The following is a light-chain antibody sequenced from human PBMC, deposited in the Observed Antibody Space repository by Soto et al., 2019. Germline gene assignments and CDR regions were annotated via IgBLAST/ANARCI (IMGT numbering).Light chain of an antibody. Sequence: QSVLTQPPSASGTPGQRVTISCAGSSSNIGRNTVNWYHQLPGAAPKLLIYNNYHRPSGVPDRFSGSKSGTSASLAISGPQSEDEADYYSAAWDDSMNGHVVFGGGTKVTVL. CDR3: AAWDDSMNGHVV. CDR1: SSNIGRNT. J-gene: IGLJ2*01. CDR2: NNY. V-gene: IGLV1-44*01.